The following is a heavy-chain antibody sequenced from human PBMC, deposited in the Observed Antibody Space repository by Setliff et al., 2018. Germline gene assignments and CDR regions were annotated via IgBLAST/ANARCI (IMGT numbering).Heavy chain of an antibody. D-gene: IGHD3-22*01. J-gene: IGHJ6*04. CDR1: RFTFSGYS. CDR2: ISSSSSSI. CDR3: AGPLTYFYDTSGKDV. V-gene: IGHV3-48*01. Sequence: GESLKISCAASRFTFSGYSMNWVRQAPGKGLEWVSYISSSSSSIYYADSVKGRFTISRDNGKNSLFLQMSSLRAEDTAVYYCAGPLTYFYDTSGKDVWGKGTTVTVSS.